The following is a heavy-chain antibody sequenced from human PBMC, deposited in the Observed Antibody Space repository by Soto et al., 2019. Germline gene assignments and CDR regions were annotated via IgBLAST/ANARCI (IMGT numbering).Heavy chain of an antibody. CDR1: GFSMSSSNC. V-gene: IGHV4-4*02. D-gene: IGHD1-7*01. CDR2: IYSSGNT. J-gene: IGHJ4*02. CDR3: ASGNHGITGTNDY. Sequence: KSSETVSNTCGVSGFSMSSSNCWSWFLQSPGKGRELIGEIYSSGNTNYNPSLKSRVTISVDKSKNQCSLKLTSVTAADTALYIYASGNHGITGTNDYWGQGILVTVSS.